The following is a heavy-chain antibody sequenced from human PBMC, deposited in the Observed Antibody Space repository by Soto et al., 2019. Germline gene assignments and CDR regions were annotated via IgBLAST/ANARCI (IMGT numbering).Heavy chain of an antibody. Sequence: ALVNVSCKYSGGTFSTYTLAWVRQAPGQGLECVGGIIPIFGTANYPQKFKGRVTITADESTSTAYMELSSLRSEDTAVYYCARSQDSSGYWNSCFDPWGQGTLVTVSS. CDR2: IIPIFGTA. CDR3: ARSQDSSGYWNSCFDP. CDR1: GGTFSTYT. V-gene: IGHV1-69*13. D-gene: IGHD3-22*01. J-gene: IGHJ5*02.